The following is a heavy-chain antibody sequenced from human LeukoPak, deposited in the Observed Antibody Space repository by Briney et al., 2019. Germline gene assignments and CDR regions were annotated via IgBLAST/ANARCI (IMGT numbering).Heavy chain of an antibody. Sequence: GGSLRLSCVASGFSFDSYWMNWVRQAPGRGLEWVANINHDATEKYYVDSVKGRFTISGGNAKKSLYLQMNRLRADDTAVYHCARVRSAAAGPLDYWGQGTLVTVSS. CDR1: GFSFDSYW. D-gene: IGHD6-13*01. CDR2: INHDATEK. J-gene: IGHJ4*02. CDR3: ARVRSAAAGPLDY. V-gene: IGHV3-7*01.